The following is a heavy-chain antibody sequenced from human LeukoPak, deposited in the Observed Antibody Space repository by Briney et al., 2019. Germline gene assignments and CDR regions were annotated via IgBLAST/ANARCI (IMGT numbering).Heavy chain of an antibody. D-gene: IGHD3-22*01. CDR2: INTSGGST. V-gene: IGHV3-23*01. J-gene: IGHJ4*02. Sequence: GGSLRLSCAASGFTFSSYAMSWVRQAPGKGLEWVSGINTSGGSTAYADSVKGRFTISRDNPRNTLYMQMNSLRAEDTALYYCAIMHPYYDGNGYWVQWGQGTLVIVSS. CDR3: AIMHPYYDGNGYWVQ. CDR1: GFTFSSYA.